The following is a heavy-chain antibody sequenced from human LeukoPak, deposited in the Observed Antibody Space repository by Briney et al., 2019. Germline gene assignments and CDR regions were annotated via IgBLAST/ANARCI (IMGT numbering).Heavy chain of an antibody. V-gene: IGHV3-74*01. CDR3: AREYCGGDCYLNYFDY. Sequence: GGSPRLSCAASGFTFSSYWMHWVRQAPGKGLVWVSRINSDGSSTSYADSVKGRFTISRDNAKNTLYLQMNSLRAEDTAVYYCAREYCGGDCYLNYFDYWGQGTLVTVSS. CDR2: INSDGSST. CDR1: GFTFSSYW. J-gene: IGHJ4*02. D-gene: IGHD2-21*02.